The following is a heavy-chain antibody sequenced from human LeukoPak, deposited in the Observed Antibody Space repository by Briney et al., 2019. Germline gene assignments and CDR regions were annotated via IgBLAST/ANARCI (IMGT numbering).Heavy chain of an antibody. V-gene: IGHV1-69*05. D-gene: IGHD2-2*01. CDR1: GGTFSSYA. J-gene: IGHJ6*03. CDR3: ARSDIVVVPAGPYYYYYMDV. CDR2: IIPIFGTA. Sequence: GASVKVSCKASGGTFSSYAISWVRQAPGQGLEWMGGIIPIFGTANYAQKFQGRVTITTDESTSTAYMELSSLRPEDTAVYYCARSDIVVVPAGPYYYYYMDVWGKGTTVTVSS.